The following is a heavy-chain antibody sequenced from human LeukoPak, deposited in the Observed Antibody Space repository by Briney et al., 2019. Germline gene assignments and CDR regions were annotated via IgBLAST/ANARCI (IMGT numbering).Heavy chain of an antibody. Sequence: SETLSLTCTVSGGSISSSSYYWGWIRQPPGKGLEWIGSIYYSGSTYYNPSLKSRVTISVDTSKNQFSLKLSSVTAADTAVYYCARVFFGCTNGVCYVYFDYWGQGTLVTVSS. CDR1: GGSISSSSYY. D-gene: IGHD2-8*01. CDR3: ARVFFGCTNGVCYVYFDY. V-gene: IGHV4-39*07. CDR2: IYYSGST. J-gene: IGHJ4*02.